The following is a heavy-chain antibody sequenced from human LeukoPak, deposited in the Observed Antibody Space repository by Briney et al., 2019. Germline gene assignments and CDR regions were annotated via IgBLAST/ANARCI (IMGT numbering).Heavy chain of an antibody. Sequence: PGGSLRLSCAASGFTFSSYSMNWVRQAPGKGLEWVSSISSSSSYIYYADSVKGRFTISRDNAKNSLYLQMNSLRAEDTAVYYCAAGYSSGWYGPQWGQGTLVTVSS. CDR1: GFTFSSYS. CDR3: AAGYSSGWYGPQ. V-gene: IGHV3-21*04. CDR2: ISSSSSYI. J-gene: IGHJ4*02. D-gene: IGHD6-19*01.